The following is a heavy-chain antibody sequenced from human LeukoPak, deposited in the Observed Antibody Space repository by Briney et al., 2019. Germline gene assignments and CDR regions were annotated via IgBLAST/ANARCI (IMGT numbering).Heavy chain of an antibody. V-gene: IGHV4-34*01. CDR1: GGSFSGYY. J-gene: IGHJ3*02. Sequence: SETLSLTCAVYGGSFSGYYWSWIRQPPGKGLEWIGEINHSGSTNYNPSLKSRVTISVDTSKNQFSLKLSSVTAADTAVYYCARGRRKITMIVVVPERGAFDIWGQGTMVTVSS. CDR3: ARGRRKITMIVVVPERGAFDI. CDR2: INHSGST. D-gene: IGHD3-22*01.